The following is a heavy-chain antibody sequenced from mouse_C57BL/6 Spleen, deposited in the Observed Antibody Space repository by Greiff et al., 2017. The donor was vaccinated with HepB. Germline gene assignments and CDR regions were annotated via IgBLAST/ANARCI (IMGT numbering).Heavy chain of an antibody. CDR2: IDPETGGT. J-gene: IGHJ4*01. D-gene: IGHD3-3*01. CDR1: GYTFTDYE. CDR3: TRRGRGDAMDY. V-gene: IGHV1-15*01. Sequence: VQLQQSGAELVRPGASVTLSCKASGYTFTDYEMHWVKQTPVHGLEWIGAIDPETGGTAYNQKFKGKAILTADKSSSTAYMELRSLTSEDSAVYYCTRRGRGDAMDYWGQGTSVTVSS.